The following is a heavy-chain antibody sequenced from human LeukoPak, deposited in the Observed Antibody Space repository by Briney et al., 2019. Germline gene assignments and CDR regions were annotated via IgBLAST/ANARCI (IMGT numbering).Heavy chain of an antibody. Sequence: SETLSLTCTVSGGSISSGGYYWSWIRQHPGRGLEWIGYIYYSGSTYYNPSLKSRVTISVDTSKNQFSLKLSSVTAADTAVYYCARGTGTTWFDPWGQGTLVTVSS. V-gene: IGHV4-31*03. CDR3: ARGTGTTWFDP. CDR1: GGSISSGGYY. CDR2: IYYSGST. D-gene: IGHD1-1*01. J-gene: IGHJ5*02.